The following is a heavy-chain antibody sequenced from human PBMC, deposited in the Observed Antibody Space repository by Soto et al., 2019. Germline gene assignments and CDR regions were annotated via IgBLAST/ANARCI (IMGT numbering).Heavy chain of an antibody. D-gene: IGHD3-9*01. Sequence: GGSLRLSCAASGFTFSSYAMSWVRQAPGKGLEWVSAISGSGGSTYYADSVKGRFTISRDNSKNTLYLQMNSLRAEDTAVYYCAKKEYYDILTGYSDYWGQGTLVTVSS. CDR3: AKKEYYDILTGYSDY. J-gene: IGHJ4*02. CDR2: ISGSGGST. V-gene: IGHV3-23*01. CDR1: GFTFSSYA.